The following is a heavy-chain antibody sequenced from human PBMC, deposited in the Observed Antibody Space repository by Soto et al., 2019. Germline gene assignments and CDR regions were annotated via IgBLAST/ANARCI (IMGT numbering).Heavy chain of an antibody. CDR1: GGTFSSYA. CDR2: ITPIFGTA. D-gene: IGHD3-22*01. Sequence: RASVKVSCKASGGTFSSYAISWVRQAPGQGLEWMGGITPIFGTANYAQKFQGRVTITADESTSTAYMELSSLRSEDTAVYYCARNAYYYDSSGYLLYYFDYWGQGTLVTVSS. CDR3: ARNAYYYDSSGYLLYYFDY. J-gene: IGHJ4*02. V-gene: IGHV1-69*13.